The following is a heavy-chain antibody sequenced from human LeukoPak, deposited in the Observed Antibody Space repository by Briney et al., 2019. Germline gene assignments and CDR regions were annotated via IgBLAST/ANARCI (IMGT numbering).Heavy chain of an antibody. V-gene: IGHV1-69*06. CDR1: GGTFSSYA. D-gene: IGHD2-2*01. J-gene: IGHJ4*02. CDR3: ARVVPAAYFDY. Sequence: SVKVSCKASGGTFSSYAISWVRQAPGQGLGWMGGIIPIFGTANYAQKFQGRVTITADKSTSTAYMELSSLRSEDTAVYYCARVVPAAYFDYWGQGTLVTVSS. CDR2: IIPIFGTA.